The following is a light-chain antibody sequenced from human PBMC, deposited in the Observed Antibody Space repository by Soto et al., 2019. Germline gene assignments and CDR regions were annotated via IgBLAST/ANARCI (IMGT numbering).Light chain of an antibody. Sequence: DIQMTQSPSSLSASVGDRVTITCRASQSITSYLNWYQQKPGKAPKLLIDAASSLQSGVSSRFSGSASGTDCTLTISSLQPEDFATYYCQQTYSTPQTFGQGTKVEIK. V-gene: IGKV1-39*01. CDR2: AAS. J-gene: IGKJ1*01. CDR3: QQTYSTPQT. CDR1: QSITSY.